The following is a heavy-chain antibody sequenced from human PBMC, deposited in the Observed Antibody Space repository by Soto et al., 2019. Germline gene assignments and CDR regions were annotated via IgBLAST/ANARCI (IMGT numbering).Heavy chain of an antibody. CDR3: AGGSPWEQQLQGPFDY. CDR2: ISNDDSNK. J-gene: IGHJ4*01. D-gene: IGHD6-13*01. CDR1: GFTFSSCS. Sequence: QVQLVESGGGVVQPGRSLRLSCAASGFTFSSCSMHWVRQAPGKGLEWVALISNDDSNKFYADSVKGRFTISRDNSKNTLYLQMSSLRAEDTAVYYCAGGSPWEQQLQGPFDYWGQGILVTVSS. V-gene: IGHV3-30-3*01.